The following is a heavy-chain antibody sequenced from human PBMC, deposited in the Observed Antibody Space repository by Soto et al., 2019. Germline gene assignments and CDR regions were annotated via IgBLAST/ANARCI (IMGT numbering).Heavy chain of an antibody. CDR3: TRENAAAASPTLDY. CDR1: GYTFTSYG. J-gene: IGHJ4*01. CDR2: ISAYNGNT. Sequence: ASVKVSCKASGYTFTSYGISWVRQALGQGLEWMGWISAYNGNTNYAQKLQGRVTMTTDTSTSTAYMELRSLRSDDTAVYYCTRENAAAASPTLDYWGHGTLVTVSS. V-gene: IGHV1-18*01. D-gene: IGHD6-13*01.